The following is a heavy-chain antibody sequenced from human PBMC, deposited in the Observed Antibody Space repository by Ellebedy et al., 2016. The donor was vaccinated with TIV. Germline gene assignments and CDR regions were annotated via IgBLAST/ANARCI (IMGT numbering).Heavy chain of an antibody. CDR1: GGSISSYY. D-gene: IGHD6-13*01. Sequence: MPGGSLRLSCTVSGGSISSYYWSWIRQPPGKGLEWIGYIYYSGSTNYNPSLKSRVTISVDTSKNQFSLKLSSVTAADTAVYYCARTYSSSWYFWFDPWGQGTLVTVSS. J-gene: IGHJ5*02. CDR3: ARTYSSSWYFWFDP. CDR2: IYYSGST. V-gene: IGHV4-59*01.